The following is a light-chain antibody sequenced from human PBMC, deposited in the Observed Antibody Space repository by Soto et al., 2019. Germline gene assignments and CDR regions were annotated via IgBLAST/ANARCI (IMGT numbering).Light chain of an antibody. CDR2: DVI. CDR1: TSDVGDYND. V-gene: IGLV2-11*01. J-gene: IGLJ1*01. CDR3: QSYDSSLSAYV. Sequence: QSALTQPRSVSGSPGQSVTISCTGTTSDVGDYNDVSWYQQHPGKAPKLIIFDVIKRPSGVPDRFSGSKSGNPASLTISGLQAEDEADYYCQSYDSSLSAYVFGTGTKVTVL.